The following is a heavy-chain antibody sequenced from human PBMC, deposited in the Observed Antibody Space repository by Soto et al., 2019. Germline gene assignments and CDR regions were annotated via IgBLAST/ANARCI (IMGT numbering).Heavy chain of an antibody. V-gene: IGHV3-23*01. CDR2: IASGGGSP. D-gene: IGHD1-20*01. CDR1: GFTFSDYA. J-gene: IGHJ4*02. Sequence: EVQLLESGGGLAQPGGSLRLSCAASGFTFSDYAMTWVRQAPGRGLEWVASIASGGGSPYYADSVKGRFTISRNNSRNTLYLRMDSLRAEDTAVYYCVKGDGRIIARHFDYWGQGTLVTVSS. CDR3: VKGDGRIIARHFDY.